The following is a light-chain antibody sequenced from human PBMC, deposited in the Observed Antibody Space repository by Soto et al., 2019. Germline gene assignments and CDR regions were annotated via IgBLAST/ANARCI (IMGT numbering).Light chain of an antibody. Sequence: QSVLTQPASVSGSPRQSITISCTGTNSDVGSYNLVSWFQQHPGKAPKLVIYEVTKRPSGVSNRFSGSKSGNTASLTISGLQSEDEGNYYCSSYTRGSTLVFGGGTKLTVL. CDR1: NSDVGSYNL. CDR3: SSYTRGSTLV. J-gene: IGLJ3*02. CDR2: EVT. V-gene: IGLV2-14*02.